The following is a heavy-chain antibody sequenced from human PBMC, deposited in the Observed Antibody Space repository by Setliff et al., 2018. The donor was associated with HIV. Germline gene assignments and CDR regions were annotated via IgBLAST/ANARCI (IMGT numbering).Heavy chain of an antibody. J-gene: IGHJ3*02. Sequence: ASVKVSCKASGYTFTGYYMHWVRQAPGQGLEWMGWINPNSGGTNYAQKFQGRVTMTRDTSISTAYMELSRLRSDDTAVYYCAGVPGRYDSSGYAFDIWGRGTMVTVSS. CDR3: AGVPGRYDSSGYAFDI. CDR2: INPNSGGT. CDR1: GYTFTGYY. V-gene: IGHV1-2*02. D-gene: IGHD3-22*01.